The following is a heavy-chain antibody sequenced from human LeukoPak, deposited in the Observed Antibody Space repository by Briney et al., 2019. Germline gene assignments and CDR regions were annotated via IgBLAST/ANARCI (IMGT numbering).Heavy chain of an antibody. D-gene: IGHD3-3*01. CDR1: GFTFSSYS. CDR2: ISSSSSYI. V-gene: IGHV3-21*01. Sequence: PGGSLRLSCAASGFTFSSYSMNWVRQAPGKGLEWVSSISSSSSYIYYADSVKGRFTISRDNAKNSLYLQMNSLRAEDTAVYYCARDGDVFGVVRYCFDYWGQGTLVTVSS. CDR3: ARDGDVFGVVRYCFDY. J-gene: IGHJ4*02.